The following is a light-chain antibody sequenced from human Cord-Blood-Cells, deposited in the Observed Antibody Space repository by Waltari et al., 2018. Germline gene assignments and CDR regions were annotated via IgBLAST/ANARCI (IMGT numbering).Light chain of an antibody. CDR1: KLGDKY. V-gene: IGLV3-1*01. CDR3: QAWDSSTWV. CDR2: QDS. Sequence: SYELTQSPSVSVSPGQTASITCSGDKLGDKYACWYQQKPGQSPVLVIYQDSKRPSGIPDRFSGSNSGNTATLTISGTQAMDEADYYCQAWDSSTWVFGGGTKLTVL. J-gene: IGLJ3*02.